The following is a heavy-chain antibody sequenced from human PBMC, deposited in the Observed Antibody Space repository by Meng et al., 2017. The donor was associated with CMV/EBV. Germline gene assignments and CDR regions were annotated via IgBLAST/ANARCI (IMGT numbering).Heavy chain of an antibody. CDR3: WNNWFDP. V-gene: IGHV3-7*01. Sequence: GESLKISCAASGFTFSSYSMNWARQVPGKGLEWVANIKQDGSEKYYVDSVKGRFTISRDNAKNSLYLQMNSLRAEDTAVYYCWNNWFDPWGQGTLVTVSS. CDR1: GFTFSSYS. J-gene: IGHJ5*02. CDR2: IKQDGSEK. D-gene: IGHD1-1*01.